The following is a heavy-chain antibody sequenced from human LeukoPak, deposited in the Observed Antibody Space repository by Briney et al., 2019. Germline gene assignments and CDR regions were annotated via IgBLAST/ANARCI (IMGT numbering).Heavy chain of an antibody. CDR1: EFTFSNYW. V-gene: IGHV3-7*04. D-gene: IGHD5-18*01. CDR2: IKQDGSEK. Sequence: PGGSLRLSCAASEFTFSNYWMNWVRQAPGKGLEWVANIKQDGSEKYYVDSVKGRFTIFRDNAKNSLYLQMNSLRAEDTAVYYCARDRRYSYIDYWGQGTLVTVSS. CDR3: ARDRRYSYIDY. J-gene: IGHJ4*02.